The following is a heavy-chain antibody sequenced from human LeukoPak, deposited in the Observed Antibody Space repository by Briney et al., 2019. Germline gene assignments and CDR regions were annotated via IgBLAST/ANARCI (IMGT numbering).Heavy chain of an antibody. J-gene: IGHJ6*03. D-gene: IGHD6-25*01. CDR3: ATSGAKNYYMDV. V-gene: IGHV4-59*01. Sequence: SETLSLTCTVSGGSISSYYWSWIRQPPGKGLEWIGYIYYSGSTNYNPSLKSRVTISVDTSKNQFSLKLSSVTAADTAVYYCATSGAKNYYMDVWGKGTTVTISS. CDR2: IYYSGST. CDR1: GGSISSYY.